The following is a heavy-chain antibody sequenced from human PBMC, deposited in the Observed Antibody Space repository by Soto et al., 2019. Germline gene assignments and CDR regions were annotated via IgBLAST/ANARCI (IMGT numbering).Heavy chain of an antibody. D-gene: IGHD6-13*01. J-gene: IGHJ4*02. CDR1: GGTCSSYA. Sequence: TPGEVSCKGSGGTCSSYAISWVRQARGQGLEWMGGIIPIFGTANYAQKFQGRVTITADESTNTAYMELSSLRSEDTAVYYCARGGIGQQPSPVDYWGQGTLVTGSS. CDR3: ARGGIGQQPSPVDY. V-gene: IGHV1-69*13. CDR2: IIPIFGTA.